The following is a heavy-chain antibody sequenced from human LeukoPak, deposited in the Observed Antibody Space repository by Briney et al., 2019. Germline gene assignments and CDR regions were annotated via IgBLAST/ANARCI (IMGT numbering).Heavy chain of an antibody. J-gene: IGHJ5*02. CDR1: GFTFTDYY. V-gene: IGHV3-11*01. CDR3: ARDPGIAAAGTGVNWFDP. CDR2: ISSSGNTM. Sequence: TGGSLRLSCAASGFTFTDYYVSWIRQAPGKGLEWISYISSSGNTMFYGDSVKGRFTISRDNANNSVYLQMSSLRAADTAVYYCARDPGIAAAGTGVNWFDPWGQGTLVTVSS. D-gene: IGHD6-13*01.